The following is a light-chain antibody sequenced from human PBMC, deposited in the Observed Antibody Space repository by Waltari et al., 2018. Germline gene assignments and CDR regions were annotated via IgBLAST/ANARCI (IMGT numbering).Light chain of an antibody. CDR2: SNG. CDR1: LSNIGSNA. CDR3: SAWDDSLNGHVV. Sequence: QSLLTQPPSVSGTPGQRVIISCSGSLSNIGSNAVSWYQKFPGTAPKVLIHSNGRRPAWVPDRFSSSKSGTSASLAISGLQSADEADYYCSAWDDSLNGHVVFGGGTKLTVL. V-gene: IGLV1-44*01. J-gene: IGLJ2*01.